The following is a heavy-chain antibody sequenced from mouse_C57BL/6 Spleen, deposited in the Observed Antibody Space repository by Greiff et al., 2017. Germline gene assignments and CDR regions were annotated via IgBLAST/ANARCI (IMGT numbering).Heavy chain of an antibody. CDR3: ARDRPSDY. CDR2: ISDGGSYT. J-gene: IGHJ2*01. Sequence: EVHLVESGGGLVKPGGSLKLSCAASGFTFSSYAMSWVRQTPEKRLEWVATISDGGSYTYYPDNVKGRFTISRDNAKNNLYLQMSHLKSEDTAMYYCARDRPSDYWGQGTTLTVSS. CDR1: GFTFSSYA. V-gene: IGHV5-4*01.